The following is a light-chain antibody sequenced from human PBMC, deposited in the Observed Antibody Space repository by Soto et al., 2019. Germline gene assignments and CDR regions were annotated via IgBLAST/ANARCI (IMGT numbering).Light chain of an antibody. J-gene: IGKJ5*01. CDR1: QGIGDT. CDR2: DTS. V-gene: IGKV3-15*01. CDR3: QQYNDKPLIT. Sequence: EVMMTQSPATLSVSPGEGVTLXXXXRQGIGDTLSWYQHKPGQTPRLLIYDTSTRATGVPSRFSGSGSGSEFTLTISGLQSEDFAVYYCQQYNDKPLITFGQGTRLEIK.